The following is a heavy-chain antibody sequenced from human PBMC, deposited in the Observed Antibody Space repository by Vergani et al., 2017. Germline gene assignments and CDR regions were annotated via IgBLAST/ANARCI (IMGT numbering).Heavy chain of an antibody. CDR2: IYYSGST. D-gene: IGHD2-21*01. CDR3: AYCGGDCYSGFYFYYMDV. J-gene: IGHJ6*03. V-gene: IGHV4-39*01. CDR1: GGSIDNTNYY. Sequence: QLQFQESGPGLVRPSETLSLSCTVSGGSIDNTNYYWDWIRQPPGKGLEWIGSIYYSGSTYYNPSLKSRVTISVDTSKNQFSLKLSSVTAADTAVYYCAYCGGDCYSGFYFYYMDVWGEGTTVTVSS.